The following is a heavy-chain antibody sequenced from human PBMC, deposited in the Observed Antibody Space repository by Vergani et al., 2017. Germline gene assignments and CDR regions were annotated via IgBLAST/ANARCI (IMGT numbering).Heavy chain of an antibody. J-gene: IGHJ6*02. Sequence: QVQLVQSGSELKKPGASVKVSCKASGYTFTSYAISWVRQAPGQGLEWMGGIIPIFGTANYAQKFQGRVTITADESTSTAYMELSSLRSEDTAVYYCATDNRGLYAQNFFTQPHYYYGMDVWGQGTTVTVSS. CDR3: ATDNRGLYAQNFFTQPHYYYGMDV. V-gene: IGHV1-69*01. D-gene: IGHD1-14*01. CDR2: IIPIFGTA. CDR1: GYTFTSYA.